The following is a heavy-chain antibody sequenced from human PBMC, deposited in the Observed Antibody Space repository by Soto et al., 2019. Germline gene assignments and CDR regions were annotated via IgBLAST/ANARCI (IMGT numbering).Heavy chain of an antibody. D-gene: IGHD7-27*01. CDR2: IPNNGSP. Sequence: SETLSLTCSVSGGSVRTGSYHWSCIRQPPGKGLEWIGFIPNNGSPDYNPSLKSRVVVSIDRSKNQFSLKVNSVTAADTAVYFCARIGWGGDSWVQGTLVTVSS. CDR3: ARIGWGGDS. J-gene: IGHJ4*02. V-gene: IGHV4-61*01. CDR1: GGSVRTGSYH.